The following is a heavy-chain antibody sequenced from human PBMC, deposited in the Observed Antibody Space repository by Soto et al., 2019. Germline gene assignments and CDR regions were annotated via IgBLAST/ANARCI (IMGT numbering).Heavy chain of an antibody. CDR2: ISGSGGST. D-gene: IGHD2-15*01. CDR1: GFTFSSYA. CDR3: AKDPGYCSGGSCAKYNWFDP. J-gene: IGHJ5*02. V-gene: IGHV3-23*01. Sequence: HPGGSLRLSCAASGFTFSSYAMSWVRQAPGKGLEWVSAISGSGGSTYYADSVKGRFTISRDNSKNTLYLQMNSLRAEDTAVYYCAKDPGYCSGGSCAKYNWFDPWGQGTLVTVSP.